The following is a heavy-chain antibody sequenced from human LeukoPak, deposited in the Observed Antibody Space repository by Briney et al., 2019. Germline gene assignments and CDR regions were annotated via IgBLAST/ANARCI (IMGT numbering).Heavy chain of an antibody. D-gene: IGHD5-24*01. J-gene: IGHJ3*02. CDR2: INHSGST. CDR1: GGSFSGYY. V-gene: IGHV4-34*01. CDR3: ARVRKRWLPNDAFDI. Sequence: SETLSLTCAVYGGSFSGYYWSWIRQPPGKGLEWIGEINHSGSTNYNPSLKSRVTISVGTSKNQFSLKLSSVTAADTAVYYCARVRKRWLPNDAFDIWGQGTMVTVSS.